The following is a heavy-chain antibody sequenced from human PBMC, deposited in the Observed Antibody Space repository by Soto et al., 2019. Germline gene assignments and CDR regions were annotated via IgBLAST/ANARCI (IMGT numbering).Heavy chain of an antibody. D-gene: IGHD2-15*01. CDR2: IDPSDSYT. J-gene: IGHJ6*02. CDR3: ARHELYCSGGRCYGYGMDV. Sequence: RGESLKISCKGSGYSFTSYWISWVRQMPGKGLEWMGRIDPSDSYTNYSPSFQGHVTISADKSISTAYLQWSSLKASDTAMYYCARHELYCSGGRCYGYGMDVWGQGTTVTVSS. V-gene: IGHV5-10-1*01. CDR1: GYSFTSYW.